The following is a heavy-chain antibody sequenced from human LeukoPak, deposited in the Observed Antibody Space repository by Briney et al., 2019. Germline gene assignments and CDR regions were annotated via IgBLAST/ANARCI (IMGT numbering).Heavy chain of an antibody. J-gene: IGHJ5*02. V-gene: IGHV1-18*01. Sequence: ASVKVSCKASGYTFTRYGISWVRQAPGQGLEWMGWISVYNGNTNYTQKVQGRVTMTTETSTSTAYMELSSLRSEDTAVYYCARGRYSSSSRSGWFDPWGQGTLVTVSS. D-gene: IGHD6-6*01. CDR2: ISVYNGNT. CDR3: ARGRYSSSSRSGWFDP. CDR1: GYTFTRYG.